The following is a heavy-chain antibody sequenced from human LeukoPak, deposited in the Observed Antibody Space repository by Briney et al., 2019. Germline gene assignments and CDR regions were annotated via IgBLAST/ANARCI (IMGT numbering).Heavy chain of an antibody. CDR1: GGSIRSYY. CDR2: IYYSGST. D-gene: IGHD2-2*01. Sequence: PSETLSLTCTVSGGSIRSYYWSWIRQPPGKGLEWIGYIYYSGSTNYNPSLKSRVTISVDTSKNQFSLKLSSVTAADTAVYYCARGRVVPAAIVSYYYMDVWGKGTTVTVSS. CDR3: ARGRVVPAAIVSYYYMDV. V-gene: IGHV4-59*01. J-gene: IGHJ6*03.